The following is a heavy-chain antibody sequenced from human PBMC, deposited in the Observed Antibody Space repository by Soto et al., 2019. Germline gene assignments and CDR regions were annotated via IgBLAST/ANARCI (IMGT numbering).Heavy chain of an antibody. CDR2: MNPNSGNT. CDR1: GYTFTSYD. D-gene: IGHD5-12*01. V-gene: IGHV1-8*01. CDR3: ATVGVSDIVATIMGSYYYYYGMDV. Sequence: QVQLVQSGAEVKKPGASVKVSCKASGYTFTSYDINWVRQATGQGLEWMGWMNPNSGNTGYAQKFQGRVTMTRNTSISTAYMELSSLRSEDTAVYYCATVGVSDIVATIMGSYYYYYGMDVWGQGTTVTVSS. J-gene: IGHJ6*02.